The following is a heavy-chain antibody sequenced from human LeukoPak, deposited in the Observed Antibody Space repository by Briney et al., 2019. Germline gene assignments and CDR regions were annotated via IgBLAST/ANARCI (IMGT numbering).Heavy chain of an antibody. Sequence: PGGSLRLSCAASGFTFSSYGMHWVRQAPGKGLEWVAVISYDGSNKYYADSVKGRFTISRDNSKSTLYLQMNSLRAEDTAVYYCAKGDYSNFPDYWGQGTLVTVSS. J-gene: IGHJ4*02. CDR3: AKGDYSNFPDY. CDR2: ISYDGSNK. V-gene: IGHV3-30*18. CDR1: GFTFSSYG. D-gene: IGHD4-11*01.